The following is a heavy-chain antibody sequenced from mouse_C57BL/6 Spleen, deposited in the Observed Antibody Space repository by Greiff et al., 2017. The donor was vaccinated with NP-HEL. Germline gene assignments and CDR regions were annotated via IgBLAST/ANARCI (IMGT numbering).Heavy chain of an antibody. CDR1: GYSITSGYY. CDR3: ARGQHWYFDV. V-gene: IGHV3-6*01. J-gene: IGHJ1*03. CDR2: ISYDGSN. Sequence: EVKLQESGPGLVKPSQSLSLTCSVTGYSITSGYYWNWIRQFPGNKLEWMGYISYDGSNNYNPSLKNRISITRDTSKNQFFLKLNSVTTEDTATYYCARGQHWYFDVWGTGTTVTVSS.